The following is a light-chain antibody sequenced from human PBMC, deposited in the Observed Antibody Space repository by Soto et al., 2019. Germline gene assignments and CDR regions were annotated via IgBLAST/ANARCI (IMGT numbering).Light chain of an antibody. CDR1: STDVGTYNL. Sequence: QSALTQPASVSGSPGQSITISCTGTSTDVGTYNLVSWYQQHPGKVPKLIIYEGTKRPSGVTNRFSGSKYVNAAALTISGLQAEDEADYYCCSYVGSISVVFGGGTKVTVL. V-gene: IGLV2-23*01. J-gene: IGLJ2*01. CDR3: CSYVGSISVV. CDR2: EGT.